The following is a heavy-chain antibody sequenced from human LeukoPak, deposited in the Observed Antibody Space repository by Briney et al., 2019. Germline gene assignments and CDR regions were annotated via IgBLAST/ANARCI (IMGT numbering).Heavy chain of an antibody. D-gene: IGHD6-13*01. V-gene: IGHV1-69*05. CDR2: IVPIFGTA. CDR1: GGTFSSYA. J-gene: IGHJ4*02. Sequence: SVKVSCKASGGTFSSYAISWVRQAPGQGLEWMGRIVPIFGTANYAQKFQGRVTITTDESTSTAYMELSSLRSEDTAVYYCARDLQPKGSDYWGQGTLVTVSS. CDR3: ARDLQPKGSDY.